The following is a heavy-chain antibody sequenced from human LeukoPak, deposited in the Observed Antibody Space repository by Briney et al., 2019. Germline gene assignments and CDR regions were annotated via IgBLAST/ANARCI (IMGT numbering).Heavy chain of an antibody. Sequence: GGSLRLSCAASGFTFSSYAMSWVRQAPGKGLEWVSGISGSGDSTYYANSVKGRFTISRDNAKNTLYLQMNSLRAEDTAVYYCAKGPPSSSAQYFQHWGQGTLVTVSS. V-gene: IGHV3-23*01. D-gene: IGHD6-6*01. CDR3: AKGPPSSSAQYFQH. J-gene: IGHJ1*01. CDR2: ISGSGDST. CDR1: GFTFSSYA.